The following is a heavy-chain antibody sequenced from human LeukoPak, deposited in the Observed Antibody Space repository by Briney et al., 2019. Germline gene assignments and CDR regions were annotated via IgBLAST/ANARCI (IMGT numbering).Heavy chain of an antibody. D-gene: IGHD2-15*01. CDR3: ARDLKGGPFDY. CDR2: IFDSGST. Sequence: PSQTLSLTCAVSGGSINSGGYSWSWIRQPPGKGLEWIGSIFDSGSTYYNPSLQSRVTISVDRPKNQFSLKVKSVTAADTAVYYCARDLKGGPFDYWGQGALVTVSS. J-gene: IGHJ4*02. CDR1: GGSINSGGYS. V-gene: IGHV4-30-2*01.